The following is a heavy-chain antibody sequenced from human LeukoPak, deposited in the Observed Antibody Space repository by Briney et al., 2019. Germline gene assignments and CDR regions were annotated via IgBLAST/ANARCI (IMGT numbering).Heavy chain of an antibody. Sequence: GGSLRLSCAASGFTFSSYGMHWVRQAPGKGLEWVAFIRYDGSNKYYADSVKGRFTISRDNSKNTLYLQMNSLRAEDTAVYYCARDAGAYYFDYWGQGTLVTVSS. V-gene: IGHV3-30*02. D-gene: IGHD3-10*01. CDR1: GFTFSSYG. CDR3: ARDAGAYYFDY. CDR2: IRYDGSNK. J-gene: IGHJ4*02.